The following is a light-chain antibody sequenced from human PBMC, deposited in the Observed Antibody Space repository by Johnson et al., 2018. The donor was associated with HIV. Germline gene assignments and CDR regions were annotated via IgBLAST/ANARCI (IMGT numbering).Light chain of an antibody. CDR2: ANV. CDR3: GTWDNTLNVYV. J-gene: IGLJ1*01. CDR1: SANIENNY. Sequence: QAVLTQPPSVSAASGQRVDISCSGGSANIENNYVSWYQQLPHTAPKLLISANVKRPSGIPDRSSGSKSGASATLAITGLQPGAAPDYYCGTWDNTLNVYVFGTGTKVTVL. V-gene: IGLV1-51*01.